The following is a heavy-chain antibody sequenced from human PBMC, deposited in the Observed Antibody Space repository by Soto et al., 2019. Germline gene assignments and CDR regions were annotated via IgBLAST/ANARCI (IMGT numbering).Heavy chain of an antibody. CDR2: IFSNDAK. Sequence: QVTVKESGPVLVKPTETLTLTCTVSGFSLSNAGLGVSWIRQPPGKALEWLAHIFSNDAKSYITSLKSRLTISRDTSESQVVLTMTNMDPVYTATYCCASSYSTSWYWFDPWGQGTLVTVSS. CDR3: ASSYSTSWYWFDP. J-gene: IGHJ5*02. V-gene: IGHV2-26*01. D-gene: IGHD6-13*01. CDR1: GFSLSNAGLG.